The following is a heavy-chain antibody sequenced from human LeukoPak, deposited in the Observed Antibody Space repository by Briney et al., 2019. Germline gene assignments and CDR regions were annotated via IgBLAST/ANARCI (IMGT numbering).Heavy chain of an antibody. D-gene: IGHD2-21*02. V-gene: IGHV3-7*01. CDR1: GFTVSTNT. CDR3: ARDTCGGDCYSQEGIDY. CDR2: IKQGGSEK. Sequence: GGSLRLSCAASGFTVSTNTMNWVRQAPGKGLEWVANIKQGGSEKYYVDSVKGRFTISRDNSKNTLYLQMNSLRAEDTAVYYCARDTCGGDCYSQEGIDYWGQGTLVTVSS. J-gene: IGHJ4*02.